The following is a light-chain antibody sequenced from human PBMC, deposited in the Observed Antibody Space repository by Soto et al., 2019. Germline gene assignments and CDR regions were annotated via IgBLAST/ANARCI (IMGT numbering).Light chain of an antibody. CDR2: AAS. J-gene: IGKJ5*01. CDR3: QQSYSFPIT. CDR1: QSINSY. V-gene: IGKV1-39*01. Sequence: DIQMTQSPSSLSASVGDRVTITCRASQSINSYLNWYQQKPGKAPKLLMYAASSLQSGLTSRCSGSGSGTDFTLTISRLQPEDFATYYCQQSYSFPITFGQGTRLEIK.